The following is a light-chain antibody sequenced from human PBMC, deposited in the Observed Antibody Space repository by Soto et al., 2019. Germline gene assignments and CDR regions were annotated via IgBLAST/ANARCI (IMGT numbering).Light chain of an antibody. Sequence: LSXTCRASQSINSWLAWYQQKPGKAHKLLLYKASSLESGVPSRFSGSGSGTEFTLTISSLQPDDFGTYYCQESVTSPLTYSEGTKVDLK. CDR3: QESVTSPLT. CDR1: QSINSW. CDR2: KAS. V-gene: IGKV1-5*03. J-gene: IGKJ4*01.